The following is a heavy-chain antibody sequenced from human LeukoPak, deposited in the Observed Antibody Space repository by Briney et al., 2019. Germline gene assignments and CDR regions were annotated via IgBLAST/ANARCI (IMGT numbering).Heavy chain of an antibody. CDR2: IYHSGST. V-gene: IGHV4-38-2*01. D-gene: IGHD3-3*01. Sequence: KPSETLSLTCAVSGYSISSGYYWGWIRQPPGKGLEWIGSIYHSGSTYYNPSLKSRVTISVDTSKNQFSLKLSSVTAADTAVYYCARLAAIFGVVSILSPDAFDIWGQGTMVTVSS. CDR1: GYSISSGYY. J-gene: IGHJ3*02. CDR3: ARLAAIFGVVSILSPDAFDI.